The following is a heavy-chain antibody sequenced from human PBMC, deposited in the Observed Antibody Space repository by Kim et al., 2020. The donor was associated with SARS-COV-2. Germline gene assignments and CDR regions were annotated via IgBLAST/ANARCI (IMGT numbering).Heavy chain of an antibody. J-gene: IGHJ6*02. D-gene: IGHD2-15*01. Sequence: GGSLRLSCAASGFTFSSYAMSWVRQAPGKGLEWVSAISGSGGSTYYADSVKGRFTISRDNSKNTLYLQMNSLRAEDTAVYYCERDPSYCSGGSCYSGYYYGMDVWGQGTTVTVSS. V-gene: IGHV3-23*01. CDR1: GFTFSSYA. CDR2: ISGSGGST. CDR3: ERDPSYCSGGSCYSGYYYGMDV.